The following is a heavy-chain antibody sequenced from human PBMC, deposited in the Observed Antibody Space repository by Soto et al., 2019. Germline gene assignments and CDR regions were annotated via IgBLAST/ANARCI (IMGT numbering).Heavy chain of an antibody. D-gene: IGHD3-22*01. CDR1: EVTCGDYS. CDR2: ISSSSSYI. Sequence: GGSHRLSWVAAEVTCGDYSMNWVRQAPGKGLEWVSYISSSSSYIYYADSVKGRFTISRDNAKNSLYLQMNSLRAEDTAVYYCARDVTSSTYYYLSPGGFDPWGQGTLVTVPS. CDR3: ARDVTSSTYYYLSPGGFDP. J-gene: IGHJ5*02. V-gene: IGHV3-21*05.